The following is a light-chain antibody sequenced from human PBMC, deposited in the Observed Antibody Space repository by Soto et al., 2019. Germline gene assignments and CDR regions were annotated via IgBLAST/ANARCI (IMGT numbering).Light chain of an antibody. V-gene: IGLV2-14*01. CDR2: EVS. CDR3: SSYTSRSTNYL. J-gene: IGLJ1*01. CDR1: SSDVGGYNY. Sequence: QSVLTQPASVSGSPGQSITISCTGTSSDVGGYNYVSWYQQHPGKAPKLMIYEVSNRPSGVSNRFSGSKSGNTASLTISGLQAEDEADYYCSSYTSRSTNYLFGNGTKFT.